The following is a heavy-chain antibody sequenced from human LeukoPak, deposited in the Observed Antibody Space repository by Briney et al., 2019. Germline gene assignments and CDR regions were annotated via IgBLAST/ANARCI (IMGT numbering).Heavy chain of an antibody. Sequence: ASVKVSCKASGGTFSSYAISWVRQAPGQGLEWMGRIIPILGIANYAQKFQGRVTITADKSTSTAYMELSSLRSEDTAVYYCASLINWPYSGYDSDAFDIWGQGTMVTVSS. J-gene: IGHJ3*02. V-gene: IGHV1-69*04. CDR2: IIPILGIA. CDR3: ASLINWPYSGYDSDAFDI. D-gene: IGHD5-12*01. CDR1: GGTFSSYA.